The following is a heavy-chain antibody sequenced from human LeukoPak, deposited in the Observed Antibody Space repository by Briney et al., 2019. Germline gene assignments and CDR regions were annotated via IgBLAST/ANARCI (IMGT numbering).Heavy chain of an antibody. D-gene: IGHD3-16*01. J-gene: IGHJ4*02. CDR3: ARAAENYGGRFDS. Sequence: GGSLRLSCAASGFTFSSYAMHWVRQAPGKGLEWVSSISSSSSYIYYADSVKGRFTISRDNAKNSLYLQMNSLRAEDTAVYYCARAAENYGGRFDSWGQGTLVTVSS. CDR2: ISSSSSYI. V-gene: IGHV3-21*01. CDR1: GFTFSSYA.